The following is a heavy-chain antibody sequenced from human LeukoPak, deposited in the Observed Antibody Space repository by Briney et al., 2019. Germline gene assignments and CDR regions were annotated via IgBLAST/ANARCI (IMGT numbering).Heavy chain of an antibody. J-gene: IGHJ4*02. CDR1: GGSISSYY. V-gene: IGHV4-59*01. CDR2: IYYSGST. Sequence: SETLSLTCTVSGGSISSYYWSWIRQPPGKGLEWIGYIYYSGSTNYNPSLKSRVTISVDTSKNLFSLKLSSVTAADTAVYYCARGNYDILTGYHPSFDYWGQGTLVTVSS. CDR3: ARGNYDILTGYHPSFDY. D-gene: IGHD3-9*01.